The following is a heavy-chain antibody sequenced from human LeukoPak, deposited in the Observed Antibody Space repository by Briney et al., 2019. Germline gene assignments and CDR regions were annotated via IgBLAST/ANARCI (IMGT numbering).Heavy chain of an antibody. D-gene: IGHD6-13*01. CDR1: GYTFTGYY. CDR3: ARGSYWYDA. Sequence: ASVKVSCMPSGYTFTGYYMHWVRQAPGQGLEWMGGINPNSGGTNYAQKFQGRVTMTRDTSISTAYMELSRLKSDDTAVFYCARGSYWYDAWGQGALVTVSS. V-gene: IGHV1-2*02. CDR2: INPNSGGT. J-gene: IGHJ5*02.